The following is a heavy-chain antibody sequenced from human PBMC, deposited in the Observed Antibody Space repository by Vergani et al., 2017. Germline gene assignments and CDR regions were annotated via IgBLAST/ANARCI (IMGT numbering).Heavy chain of an antibody. D-gene: IGHD3-16*02. CDR2: IWYDGSNK. CDR3: TSQGITFGGVIAELYYYYYGMDV. J-gene: IGHJ6*02. CDR1: GFTFSSYG. V-gene: IGHV3-33*01. Sequence: QVQLVESGGGVVQPGRSLRLSCAASGFTFSSYGMHWVRQAPGKGLEWVAVIWYDGSNKYYADSVKGRFTISRDNSKNTLYLQMNSLKTEDTAVYYCTSQGITFGGVIAELYYYYYGMDVWGQGTTVTVSS.